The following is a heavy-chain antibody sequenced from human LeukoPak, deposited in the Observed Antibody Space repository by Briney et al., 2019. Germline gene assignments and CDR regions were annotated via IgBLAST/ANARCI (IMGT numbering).Heavy chain of an antibody. V-gene: IGHV3-23*01. CDR3: ANQLDSSSSPCWFDP. Sequence: GGSLRLSCAASGFTFSSYAMSWVRQAPGKGLEWVSAISGSGGSTYYADSVKGRFTISRDNSKNTLYLQLNSLRAEDTAVYYCANQLDSSSSPCWFDPWGQGTLVTVSS. CDR2: ISGSGGST. D-gene: IGHD6-6*01. J-gene: IGHJ5*02. CDR1: GFTFSSYA.